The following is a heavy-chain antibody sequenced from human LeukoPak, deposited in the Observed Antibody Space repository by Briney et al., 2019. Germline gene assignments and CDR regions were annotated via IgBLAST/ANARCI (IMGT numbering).Heavy chain of an antibody. CDR3: ARSITVGGSAFGMDV. V-gene: IGHV1-46*01. J-gene: IGHJ6*02. CDR2: ITPGGDSP. Sequence: ASVKVSCKASGYTFTGYYIHWVRQAPGQGLEWMGIITPGGDSPTYAQNFQGRVTMTRDTSTSTVYMELSSLRSQDTAVYYCARSITVGGSAFGMDVWGQGTTVTVSS. D-gene: IGHD4-11*01. CDR1: GYTFTGYY.